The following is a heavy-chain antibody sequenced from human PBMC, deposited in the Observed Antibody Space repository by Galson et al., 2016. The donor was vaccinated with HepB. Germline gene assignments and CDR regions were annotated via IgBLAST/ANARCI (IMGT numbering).Heavy chain of an antibody. CDR1: GFTFDTYA. CDR3: AKRIIVESSGGMDV. Sequence: SLRLSCAASGFTFDTYAMHWVRQVPGKGLEWVSGISGDSGSKGYASSVKGRFTISRDNAKKSLYLQMNSLRADDTGVYYCAKRIIVESSGGMDVWGQGTTVTVSS. V-gene: IGHV3-9*01. D-gene: IGHD1-26*01. J-gene: IGHJ6*02. CDR2: ISGDSGSK.